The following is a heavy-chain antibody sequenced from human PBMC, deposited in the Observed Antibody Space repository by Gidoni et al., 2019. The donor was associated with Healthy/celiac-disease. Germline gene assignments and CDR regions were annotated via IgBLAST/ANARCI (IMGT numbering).Heavy chain of an antibody. CDR1: GFTFDDYA. CDR3: AVLRYFDWLFY. Sequence: EVQLVESGGGVVQPGGSLRLSCAASGFTFDDYAMHWVRQAPGKGLEWVSLISGDGGSTYYADTVKGRFTISRDNSKNSLYLQMNSLRTEDTALYYCAVLRYFDWLFYWGQGTLVTVSS. CDR2: ISGDGGST. D-gene: IGHD3-9*01. V-gene: IGHV3-43*02. J-gene: IGHJ4*02.